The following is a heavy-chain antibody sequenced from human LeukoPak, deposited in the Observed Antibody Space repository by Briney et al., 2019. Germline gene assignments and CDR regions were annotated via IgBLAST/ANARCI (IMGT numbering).Heavy chain of an antibody. J-gene: IGHJ6*03. V-gene: IGHV4-34*01. Sequence: TSETLSLTCAVYGGSFSGYYWSWIRQPPGKGLEWIGEINHSGSTNYNPSLKSRVTISVDTSKNQFSLKLSSVTAADTAMYYCARVLAVAGIYYYYYYYMDVWGKGTTVTVSS. CDR3: ARVLAVAGIYYYYYYYMDV. CDR2: INHSGST. D-gene: IGHD6-19*01. CDR1: GGSFSGYY.